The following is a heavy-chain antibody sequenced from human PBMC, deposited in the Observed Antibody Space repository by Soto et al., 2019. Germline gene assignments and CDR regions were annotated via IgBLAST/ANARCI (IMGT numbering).Heavy chain of an antibody. J-gene: IGHJ3*01. CDR2: ISGRDDTT. CDR1: GFSVRGYG. D-gene: IGHD6-6*01. CDR3: EGSWT. V-gene: IGHV3-23*01. Sequence: PGGSLRLSCAASGFSVRGYGMSWVRQAPGKALEWVSGISGRDDTTYYTDSVRGRFTISKDTSKNTPYLQMNSLRVEDTAVYYCEGSWTWGQGTMVTVSS.